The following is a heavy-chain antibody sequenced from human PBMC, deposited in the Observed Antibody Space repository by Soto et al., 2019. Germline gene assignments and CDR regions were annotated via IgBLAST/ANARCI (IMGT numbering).Heavy chain of an antibody. CDR2: IYTSGST. D-gene: IGHD3-22*01. V-gene: IGHV4-4*07. CDR1: GGSISSYY. Sequence: QVQLQESGPGLVKPSETLSLTCTVSGGSISSYYWSWIRQPAGKGPEWIGRIYTSGSTNYNPSLKSRVTMSVDTPKNQFSLKLSSVTAADTAVYYCARDQNGAYYYDGSGYYNWFDPWGQGTLVTVSS. J-gene: IGHJ5*02. CDR3: ARDQNGAYYYDGSGYYNWFDP.